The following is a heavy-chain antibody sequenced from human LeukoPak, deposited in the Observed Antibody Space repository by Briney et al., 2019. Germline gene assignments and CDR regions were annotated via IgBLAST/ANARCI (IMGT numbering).Heavy chain of an antibody. J-gene: IGHJ6*02. Sequence: GGSLRLSCAASGFSFSDYYMSWIRQAPGEGLEWVSYISSSGGNIYYADSVKGRFTISRDKSKNSLYLQMNSLRAEDTAVYYCARADGYNPIYYYYGMDVWGQGTTVTVSS. CDR1: GFSFSDYY. CDR3: ARADGYNPIYYYYGMDV. CDR2: ISSSGGNI. V-gene: IGHV3-11*01. D-gene: IGHD5-24*01.